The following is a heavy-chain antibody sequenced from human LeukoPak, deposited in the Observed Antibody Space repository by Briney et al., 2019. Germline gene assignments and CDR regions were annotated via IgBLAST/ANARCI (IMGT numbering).Heavy chain of an antibody. J-gene: IGHJ4*02. Sequence: AGTSLRLSCAASGFTFRSYGMQWVRQAPGKGLEWVAFISDDGNNKYYADSVKGRFTVSRDNSNNALYLQMNSLRAVDTARYYCARGGSYYYFDYWGQGTLVTVSS. V-gene: IGHV3-30*03. D-gene: IGHD1-26*01. CDR2: ISDDGNNK. CDR3: ARGGSYYYFDY. CDR1: GFTFRSYG.